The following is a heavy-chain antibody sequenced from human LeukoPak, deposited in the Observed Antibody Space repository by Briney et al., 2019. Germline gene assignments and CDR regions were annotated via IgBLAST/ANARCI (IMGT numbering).Heavy chain of an antibody. D-gene: IGHD3-10*01. Sequence: SETLSLTCTVSGGSIRSTNYYWGWIRQPPGRGLEWIGSVYYSGSTYSNPSLKSRVTVSVDTSKNQFSLKLSSVTAADTAVYYCARKVPGSYYTNWFDPWGQGTLVTVSS. J-gene: IGHJ5*02. CDR3: ARKVPGSYYTNWFDP. CDR2: VYYSGST. V-gene: IGHV4-39*01. CDR1: GGSIRSTNYY.